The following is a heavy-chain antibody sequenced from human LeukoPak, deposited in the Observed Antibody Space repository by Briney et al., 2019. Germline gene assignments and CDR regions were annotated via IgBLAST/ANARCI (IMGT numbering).Heavy chain of an antibody. D-gene: IGHD3-10*01. CDR1: GFTFSSYS. Sequence: PGGSLRLSCAASGFTFSSYSMNWVRQAPGKGLVWVSRINSDGSSTSYADSVKGRFTISRDNAKNSLYLQMNSLRAEDTAVYYCARDPPSPMVPPYYYYYYMDVWGKGTTVTVSS. CDR3: ARDPPSPMVPPYYYYYYMDV. J-gene: IGHJ6*03. V-gene: IGHV3-74*01. CDR2: INSDGSST.